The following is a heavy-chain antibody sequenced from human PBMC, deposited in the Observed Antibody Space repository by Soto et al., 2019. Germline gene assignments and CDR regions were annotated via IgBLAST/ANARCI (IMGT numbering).Heavy chain of an antibody. CDR3: AKVGATITGAYYYYMDV. Sequence: GGSLRLSCAASGFTFSSYSMNWVRQAPGKGLEWVSSISSSSSYIYYADTVKGRFTISRDNAKNTLYLQMNSLRAEDMAVYYCAKVGATITGAYYYYMDVWGKGTTVTVSS. V-gene: IGHV3-21*04. CDR1: GFTFSSYS. CDR2: ISSSSSYI. D-gene: IGHD5-12*01. J-gene: IGHJ6*03.